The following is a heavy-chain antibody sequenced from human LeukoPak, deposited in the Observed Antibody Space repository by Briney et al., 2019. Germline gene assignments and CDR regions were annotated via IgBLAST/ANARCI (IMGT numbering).Heavy chain of an antibody. J-gene: IGHJ4*02. CDR3: ARSASYYDSSGYWYYFDY. CDR1: GFTFSNYW. D-gene: IGHD3-22*01. Sequence: PGGSLRLSCAASGFTFSNYWMSWVRQAPGKGLEWVAHIKQDGSDKYYVDSVKGRFTISRDNAESSLYLQMNSLRAEDTAVYYCARSASYYDSSGYWYYFDYWGQGTLVTVSS. V-gene: IGHV3-7*01. CDR2: IKQDGSDK.